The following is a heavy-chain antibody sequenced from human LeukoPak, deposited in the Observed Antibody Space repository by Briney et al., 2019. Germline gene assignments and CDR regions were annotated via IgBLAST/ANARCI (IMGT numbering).Heavy chain of an antibody. J-gene: IGHJ4*02. CDR1: EFSFKKYL. Sequence: GGSLRLSLAASEFSFKKYLMQLVRQTPGEGLGLGLRLNSDGTYTSYADSVKGRFTMSRDNAKNTLYLQMNSLRAEDTAVYYCARGERGYSYGYGDYWGQGTLVTVSS. D-gene: IGHD5-18*01. V-gene: IGHV3-74*01. CDR3: ARGERGYSYGYGDY. CDR2: LNSDGTYT.